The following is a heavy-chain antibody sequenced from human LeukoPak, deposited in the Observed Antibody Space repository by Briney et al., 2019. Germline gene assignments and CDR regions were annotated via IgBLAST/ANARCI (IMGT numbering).Heavy chain of an antibody. CDR1: GFTFRSYV. CDR3: AKDQADYGDYDY. J-gene: IGHJ4*02. CDR2: ISGSGGST. Sequence: GGSLRLSYAASGFTFRSYVMSWVRQAPGKGLEWVSAISGSGGSTYDVDSVKGRFTISRDNSKNTLYLQMDSLRAEDTAVYYCAKDQADYGDYDYWGQGTLVTVSS. V-gene: IGHV3-23*01. D-gene: IGHD4-17*01.